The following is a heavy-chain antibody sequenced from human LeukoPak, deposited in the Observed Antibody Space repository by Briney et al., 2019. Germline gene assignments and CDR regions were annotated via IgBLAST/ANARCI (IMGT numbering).Heavy chain of an antibody. CDR1: GYTFTSYD. J-gene: IGHJ6*03. Sequence: ASVKVSCKASGYTFTSYDINWVRQAPGQGLEWMGRINPNSGRTNYAQNFQGRVTMTRDTSISTAYMELSRLRSDDTAVYYCARGLPTASYYYMAVWGKGTTVTVSS. V-gene: IGHV1-2*06. CDR3: ARGLPTASYYYMAV. D-gene: IGHD2-2*01. CDR2: INPNSGRT.